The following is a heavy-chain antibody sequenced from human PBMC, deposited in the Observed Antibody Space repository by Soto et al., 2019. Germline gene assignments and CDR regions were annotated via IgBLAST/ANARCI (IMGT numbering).Heavy chain of an antibody. D-gene: IGHD3-10*01. CDR2: INSDGSST. Sequence: VQLVESGGGLVQPGGSLRLSCAASGFTFSSYWMHWVRQAPGKGLVWVSRINSDGSSTSYADSVKGRFTISRDNAKNTLYLQMNSLRAEDTAVYYCARAPSYYYGSGSYVGWFDPWGQGTLVTVSS. J-gene: IGHJ5*02. CDR3: ARAPSYYYGSGSYVGWFDP. V-gene: IGHV3-74*01. CDR1: GFTFSSYW.